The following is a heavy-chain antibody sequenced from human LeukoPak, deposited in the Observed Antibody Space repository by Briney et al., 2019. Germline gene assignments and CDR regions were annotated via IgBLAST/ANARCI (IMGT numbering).Heavy chain of an antibody. CDR1: GYTFTGYY. D-gene: IGHD1-26*01. J-gene: IGHJ5*02. V-gene: IGHV1-2*02. CDR2: INPNSGGT. CDR3: ARDRGVGATLNRFDP. Sequence: ASVKVSCKASGYTFTGYYMHWVRQAPGQGLEWMGWINPNSGGTNYAQKFQGRVTMTRDTSISTAYMELSRLRSDDTAVYCCARDRGVGATLNRFDPWGQGTLVTVSS.